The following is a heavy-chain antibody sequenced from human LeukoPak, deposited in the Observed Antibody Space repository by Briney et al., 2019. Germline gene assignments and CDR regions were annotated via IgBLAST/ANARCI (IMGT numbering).Heavy chain of an antibody. Sequence: GGSLRLSCAASGFAFSTFPMSWVRQAPGKGLEWVSAVSGSGGHTFYLDSAKGRVTISRDNSKKTLYLQMNSLRVDHTAVYYCAKGGASVTDAPHGDVVTTTLDGFDIWGQGTMVTVSS. J-gene: IGHJ3*02. CDR1: GFAFSTFP. V-gene: IGHV3-23*01. CDR3: AKGGASVTDAPHGDVVTTTLDGFDI. CDR2: VSGSGGHT. D-gene: IGHD4-17*01.